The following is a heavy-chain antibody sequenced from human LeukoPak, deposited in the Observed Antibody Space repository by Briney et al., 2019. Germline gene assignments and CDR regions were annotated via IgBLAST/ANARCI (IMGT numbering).Heavy chain of an antibody. CDR1: GYSFTSYW. CDR2: IYPGDSDT. V-gene: IGHV5-51*01. J-gene: IGHJ4*02. D-gene: IGHD5-18*01. CDR3: ARLGWDTAMVQAPDY. Sequence: GESLKISCKGSGYSFTSYWIGWVRQMPGKGLEWMGIIYPGDSDTRYSPSFQGQVTISADKSISTAYLQWSSLKASDTAMYYCARLGWDTAMVQAPDYWGQGTLVTVSS.